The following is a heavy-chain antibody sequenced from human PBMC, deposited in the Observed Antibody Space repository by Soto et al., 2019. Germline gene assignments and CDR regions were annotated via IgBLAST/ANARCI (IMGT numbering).Heavy chain of an antibody. CDR2: IYYSGSA. CDR3: ARGLFSGDAYSGGWYYFDY. D-gene: IGHD3-10*01. Sequence: PSETLSLTCTGSGGSISSSSYYWGWIRQPPGKGLEWIGSIYYSGSANYNPSLRSRVTISVGTPSNQFSLELTSVTAADTAVYYCARGLFSGDAYSGGWYYFDYWGQGTLVTVSS. CDR1: GGSISSSSYY. J-gene: IGHJ4*02. V-gene: IGHV4-39*07.